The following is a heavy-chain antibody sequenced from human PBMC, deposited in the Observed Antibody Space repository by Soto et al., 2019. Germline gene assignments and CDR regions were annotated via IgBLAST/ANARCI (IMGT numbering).Heavy chain of an antibody. Sequence: GASVKVSCKASDYTFTNYCLSWVRHAPGQGLEWMGWISTYKGNSNSAQKFQGRLIMTTDTSKRTGYMELRNLRSDDTAIYYCASPSSGWMNKAFDYWGQGTLVTVSS. CDR1: DYTFTNYC. J-gene: IGHJ4*02. CDR3: ASPSSGWMNKAFDY. V-gene: IGHV1-18*01. D-gene: IGHD6-19*01. CDR2: ISTYKGNS.